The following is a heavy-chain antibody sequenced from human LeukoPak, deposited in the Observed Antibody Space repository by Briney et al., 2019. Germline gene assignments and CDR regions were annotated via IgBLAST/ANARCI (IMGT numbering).Heavy chain of an antibody. Sequence: PGESLRLSCAVSGFTFSSYAMNWVRQAPGKGLEWVSAISTGGGGTYYADSVQGRFTISRDNSKNTLYLQMNSLRAEDTAIYHCAKIVVVVAATHGFDYWGQGTLVTVSS. J-gene: IGHJ4*02. CDR1: GFTFSSYA. CDR2: ISTGGGGT. V-gene: IGHV3-23*01. D-gene: IGHD2-15*01. CDR3: AKIVVVVAATHGFDY.